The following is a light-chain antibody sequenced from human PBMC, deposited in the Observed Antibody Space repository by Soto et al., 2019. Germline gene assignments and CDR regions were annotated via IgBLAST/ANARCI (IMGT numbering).Light chain of an antibody. J-gene: IGLJ3*02. Sequence: QSALTQPPSASGSPGQSVTISCTVTISDVGDYKYVSWYQHHPGKAPKLLIYQVSKRPSGVPDRFSGSKSGNTASLTVSGLQAEDEADYYCSSDTGSRILVFCGGTKLTVL. V-gene: IGLV2-8*01. CDR1: ISDVGDYKY. CDR2: QVS. CDR3: SSDTGSRILV.